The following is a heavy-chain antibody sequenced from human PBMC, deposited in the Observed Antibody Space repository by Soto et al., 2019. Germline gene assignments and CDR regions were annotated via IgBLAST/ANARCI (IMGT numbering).Heavy chain of an antibody. J-gene: IGHJ3*02. CDR3: ARVRRETDAFDI. CDR1: GYTFTSYG. V-gene: IGHV1-18*01. D-gene: IGHD1-26*01. CDR2: ISGYNGNT. Sequence: QVQLVQSGAEVKQPGASVKVSCKASGYTFTSYGFSWVRQAPGQGLEWMGWISGYNGNTNYAQKLQGRVTMTTDKSTSTAYMELRSLRSDDTAVYYCARVRRETDAFDIWGQGTMVTVSS.